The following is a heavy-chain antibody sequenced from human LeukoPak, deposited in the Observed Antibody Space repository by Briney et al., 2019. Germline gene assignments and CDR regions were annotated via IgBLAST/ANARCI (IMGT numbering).Heavy chain of an antibody. V-gene: IGHV4-59*01. CDR2: IYYSRST. CDR3: ARGARVARGAFDI. J-gene: IGHJ3*02. CDR1: GGSISIYY. Sequence: SETLSLTCTVSGGSISIYYWSWIRQPPGKGLEWIGSIYYSRSTNYNPSLKSRVTIAVDTSKNQFSLKLSSVTAADTAVYYCARGARVARGAFDIWGQGTMVTVSS. D-gene: IGHD2-15*01.